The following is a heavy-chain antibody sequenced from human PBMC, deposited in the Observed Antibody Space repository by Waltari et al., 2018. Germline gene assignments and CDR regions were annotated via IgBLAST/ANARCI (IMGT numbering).Heavy chain of an antibody. D-gene: IGHD6-13*01. J-gene: IGHJ4*02. V-gene: IGHV3-7*01. Sequence: EVQLVESGGGLVQPGGSLRLSCAASGFIFSGQWLSWIRQAPGKGLEWLANIKYDGSAQYYVESVKGRFTISRNNAENLLYLQMSSLRVDDTAVYYCATSKASAGNDWGQGTLVSVSS. CDR1: GFIFSGQW. CDR2: IKYDGSAQ. CDR3: ATSKASAGND.